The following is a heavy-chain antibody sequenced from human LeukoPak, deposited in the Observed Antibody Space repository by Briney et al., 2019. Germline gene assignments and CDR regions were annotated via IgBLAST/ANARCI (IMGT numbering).Heavy chain of an antibody. Sequence: GGSLRLSCAASGLTFHTYGMHWVRQAPGKGLEYVSGIGPDGGTTYYAKSVKGRFTISRDNSKSMVYLQMDSLTADDMAVYYCARGAQLTDYWGQGTLVTVSS. D-gene: IGHD6-13*01. V-gene: IGHV3-64*01. J-gene: IGHJ4*02. CDR2: IGPDGGTT. CDR1: GLTFHTYG. CDR3: ARGAQLTDY.